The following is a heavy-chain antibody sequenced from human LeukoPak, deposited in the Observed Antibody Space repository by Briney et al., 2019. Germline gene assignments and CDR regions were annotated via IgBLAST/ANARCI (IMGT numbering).Heavy chain of an antibody. D-gene: IGHD1-7*01. CDR3: ARDRYNWNYGYYYYMDV. J-gene: IGHJ6*03. Sequence: ASVKVSCKASGGTFSSYAISWVRQAPGQGLEWMGGIIPIFGTANYAQKFQGRVTITTDESTSTAHMELSSLRSEDTAVYYCARDRYNWNYGYYYYMDVWGKGTTVTVSS. CDR1: GGTFSSYA. CDR2: IIPIFGTA. V-gene: IGHV1-69*05.